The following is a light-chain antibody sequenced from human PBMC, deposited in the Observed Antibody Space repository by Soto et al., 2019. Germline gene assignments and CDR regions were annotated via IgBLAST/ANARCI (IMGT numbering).Light chain of an antibody. J-gene: IGKJ3*01. CDR1: QSISSY. CDR3: QQSYSTPPFN. Sequence: IQMTQSPSPLSASVGDRVYITCRTSQSISSYLHWYQAKPGKAPKLLMYEASSLESGVPSRFSGSGSGTDFTLTISSLQPEDSANYYCQQSYSTPPFNFGPGTRVDI. CDR2: EAS. V-gene: IGKV1-39*01.